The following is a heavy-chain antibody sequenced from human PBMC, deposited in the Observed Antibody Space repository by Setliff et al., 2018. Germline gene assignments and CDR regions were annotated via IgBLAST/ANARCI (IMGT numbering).Heavy chain of an antibody. V-gene: IGHV5-51*01. Sequence: PGESLKISCKASGYIFTNYWIGWVRQMPGKCLEWMGVIYPGDSDTRYSPSFQGQVTISADKSINTAYLQWSSLKASDTAIYYCTRHEDRNKCTSSSCYRENDAFDVWGQGAMVTV. J-gene: IGHJ3*01. CDR2: IYPGDSDT. CDR1: GYIFTNYW. D-gene: IGHD2-2*01. CDR3: TRHEDRNKCTSSSCYRENDAFDV.